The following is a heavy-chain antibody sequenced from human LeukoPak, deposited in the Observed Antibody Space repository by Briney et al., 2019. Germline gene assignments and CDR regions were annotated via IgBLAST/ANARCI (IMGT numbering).Heavy chain of an antibody. Sequence: ASVKVSCKASGYTFTGYYMHWVRQAPGQGLEWMGWINPNSGGTNYAQKFQGRVTMTRDTSISTVYMELSRLRSDDTAVYYCVRKWLALGSDFDYWGQGTLVTVSS. CDR2: INPNSGGT. J-gene: IGHJ4*02. CDR3: VRKWLALGSDFDY. V-gene: IGHV1-2*02. D-gene: IGHD6-19*01. CDR1: GYTFTGYY.